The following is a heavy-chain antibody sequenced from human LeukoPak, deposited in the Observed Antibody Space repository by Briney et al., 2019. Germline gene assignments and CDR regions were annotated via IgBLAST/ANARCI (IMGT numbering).Heavy chain of an antibody. CDR1: GASISSNTYF. CDR3: ARDKRWLVDY. D-gene: IGHD3-9*01. V-gene: IGHV4-39*07. CDR2: NT. Sequence: SETLSLTCTVSGASISSNTYFWGWIRQPPGKGLEWIGSNTYYNPSLKSRVTISVDTSKNQFSLKLSSVTAADTAVYYCARDKRWLVDYWGQGTLVTVSS. J-gene: IGHJ4*02.